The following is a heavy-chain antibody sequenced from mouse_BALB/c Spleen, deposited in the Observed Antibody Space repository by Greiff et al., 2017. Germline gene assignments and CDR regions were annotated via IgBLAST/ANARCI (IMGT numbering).Heavy chain of an antibody. V-gene: IGHV1-82*01. D-gene: IGHD2-10*02. CDR3: ARSKYGNYVFAY. CDR2: IYPGDGDT. Sequence: VQLQQSGPELVKPGASVKISCKASGYAFSSSWMHWVKQRPGQGLEWIGWIYPGDGDTNYNGKFKGKATLTADKSSSTAFMQLSSLTSVDSAVYFCARSKYGNYVFAYWGQGTLVTVSA. J-gene: IGHJ3*01. CDR1: GYAFSSSW.